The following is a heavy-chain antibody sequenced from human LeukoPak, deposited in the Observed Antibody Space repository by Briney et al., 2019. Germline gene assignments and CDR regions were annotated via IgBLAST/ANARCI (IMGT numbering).Heavy chain of an antibody. V-gene: IGHV1-2*02. CDR1: GYTFTGYN. Sequence: ASVKVSCKASGYTFTGYNIHWVRQAPGQGLEWMGWINPSSGVTNYAQKFQGRVTMTRDTSISTAYMELSRLRSDDTALYYCARGRTGGYNYGYYFDYWGQGTLVTVSS. J-gene: IGHJ4*02. CDR2: INPSSGVT. D-gene: IGHD5-18*01. CDR3: ARGRTGGYNYGYYFDY.